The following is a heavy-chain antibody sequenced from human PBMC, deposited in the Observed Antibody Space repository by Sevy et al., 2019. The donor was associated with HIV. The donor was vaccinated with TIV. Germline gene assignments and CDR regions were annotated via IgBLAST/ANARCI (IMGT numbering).Heavy chain of an antibody. D-gene: IGHD2-8*01. CDR2: IFHTGST. Sequence: SETLSLTCTVSGGSINSGDYYWSWIRQHPEKGLEWIGYIFHTGSTYYNRSFKSRATISVDTSKNQFSLKLSLMTAADMAVYYCAREGTKGVSFEPWGQGTLVTVSS. CDR1: GGSINSGDYY. J-gene: IGHJ5*02. V-gene: IGHV4-31*03. CDR3: AREGTKGVSFEP.